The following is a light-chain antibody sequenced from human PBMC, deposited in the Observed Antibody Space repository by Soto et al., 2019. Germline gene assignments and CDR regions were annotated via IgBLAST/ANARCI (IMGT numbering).Light chain of an antibody. CDR3: QQYDNLSGIT. J-gene: IGKJ3*01. CDR2: DAS. V-gene: IGKV1-33*01. CDR1: QDISNY. Sequence: DIPMTQSPSSLSASVGDRVTITCQASQDISNYLNWYQQKPGKAHKLLIYDASNLETGVPSRFSGSGSGTDFTFTISSLQPEDIATYYCQQYDNLSGITFGRGTKVDIK.